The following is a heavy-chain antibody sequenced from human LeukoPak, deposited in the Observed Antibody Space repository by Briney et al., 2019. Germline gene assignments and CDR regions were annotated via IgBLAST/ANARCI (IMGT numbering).Heavy chain of an antibody. J-gene: IGHJ4*02. V-gene: IGHV3-48*04. D-gene: IGHD3-16*01. CDR1: GFTLGSYS. CDR3: ARRVPNQVITDYFDY. CDR2: IDSSSRTI. Sequence: GGSLRLSCAASGFTLGSYSMNWVRQAPGKGLEWISFIDSSSRTIFYAESVKGRFTISRDNAKNSLFLQMNSLRAEDTAVYYCARRVPNQVITDYFDYWGQGTLVTVSS.